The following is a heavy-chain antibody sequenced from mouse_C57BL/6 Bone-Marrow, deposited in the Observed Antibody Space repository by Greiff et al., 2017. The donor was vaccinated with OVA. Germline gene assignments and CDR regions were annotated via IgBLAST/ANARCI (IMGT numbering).Heavy chain of an antibody. CDR2: IYPRSGNT. V-gene: IGHV1-81*01. CDR3: ARDSNYGY. Sequence: QVQLQQPGAELVKPGASVKVSCKASGYTFTSYWMHWVKQRPGQGLEWIGEIYPRSGNTYYNEKFKGKATLTADKSSSTAYMELRSLTSEDSAVYFCARDSNYGYWGQGTTLTVSS. D-gene: IGHD2-5*01. J-gene: IGHJ2*01. CDR1: GYTFTSYW.